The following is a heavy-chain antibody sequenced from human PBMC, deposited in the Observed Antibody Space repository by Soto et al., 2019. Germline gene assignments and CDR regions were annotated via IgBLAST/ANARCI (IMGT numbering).Heavy chain of an antibody. V-gene: IGHV4-59*01. CDR2: IYYSGST. CDR3: ARASYGDYPDFDY. CDR1: GGSISSYY. Sequence: SETLSLTCTVSGGSISSYYWSWIRQPPGKGLEWIGYIYYSGSTNYNPSLKSRVTISVDTSKNQFSLKLSSVTAADTAVYYCARASYGDYPDFDYWGQGTLVTVSS. J-gene: IGHJ4*02. D-gene: IGHD4-17*01.